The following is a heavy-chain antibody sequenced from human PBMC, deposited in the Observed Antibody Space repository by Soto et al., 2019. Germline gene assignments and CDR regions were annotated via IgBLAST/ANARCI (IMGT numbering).Heavy chain of an antibody. CDR2: IYYSGST. J-gene: IGHJ4*02. CDR3: ARTDSNFDY. V-gene: IGHV4-39*01. CDR1: GGSISSSSYY. D-gene: IGHD4-4*01. Sequence: SETLSLTCTVSGGSISSSSYYWGWIRQPPGKGLEWIGSIYYSGSTYYNPSLKSRVTISVDTSKNQFSLKLSSVTAADTAVYYCARTDSNFDYSGQGTLVTVSS.